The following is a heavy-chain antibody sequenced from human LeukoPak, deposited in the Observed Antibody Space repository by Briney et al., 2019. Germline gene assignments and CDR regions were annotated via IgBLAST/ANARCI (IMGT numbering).Heavy chain of an antibody. CDR2: INHSGST. CDR1: GGSISSYY. CDR3: ARAGINYDYVWGSYRPNFDY. D-gene: IGHD3-16*02. J-gene: IGHJ4*02. V-gene: IGHV4-34*01. Sequence: SETLSLTCTVSGGSISSYYWSWIRQPPGKGLEWIGEINHSGSTNYNPSLKSRVTISVDTSKNQFSLKLSSVTAADTAVYYCARAGINYDYVWGSYRPNFDYWGQGTLVTVSS.